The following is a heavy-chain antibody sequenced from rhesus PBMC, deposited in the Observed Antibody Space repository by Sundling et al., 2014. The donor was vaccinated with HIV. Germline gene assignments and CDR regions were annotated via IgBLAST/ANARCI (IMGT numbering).Heavy chain of an antibody. J-gene: IGHJ4*01. CDR2: IYGNSAHT. Sequence: QVQLQESGPGLVKPSETLSLTCTVSGASMSSYWWSWIRQPPGNGLEWIGNIYGNSAHTYYNPSLKSRVTISKDTSKNQFSLNLKSVTAADTALFYCAIVNTKKVTMGHLPYWGQGILVTVSS. V-gene: IGHV4-80*01. CDR1: GASMSSYW. D-gene: IGHD4-23*01. CDR3: AIVNTKKVTMGHLPY.